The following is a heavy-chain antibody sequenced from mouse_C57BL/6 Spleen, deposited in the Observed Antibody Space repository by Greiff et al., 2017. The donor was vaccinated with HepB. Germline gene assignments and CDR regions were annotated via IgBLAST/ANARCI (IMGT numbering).Heavy chain of an antibody. V-gene: IGHV1-52*01. Sequence: QVQLQQPGAELVRPGSSVKLSCKASGYTFTSYWMHWVKQRPIQGLEWIGNIDPSDSETHYNQKFKDKATLTVDKSSSTAYMQLSSLTSEDSAVYYCARRGYYGSSPYWYFDVWGTGTTVTVSS. D-gene: IGHD1-1*01. CDR2: IDPSDSET. CDR1: GYTFTSYW. CDR3: ARRGYYGSSPYWYFDV. J-gene: IGHJ1*03.